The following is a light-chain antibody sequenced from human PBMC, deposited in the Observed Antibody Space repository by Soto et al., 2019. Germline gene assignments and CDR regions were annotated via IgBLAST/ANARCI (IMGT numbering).Light chain of an antibody. J-gene: IGLJ3*02. Sequence: QSALTQPPSASGSPGQSVTISCTGTSVDVGAYKYVSWYQQYPGKAPKLIIYEVSKRPSGVPDRFSGSKSGNTASLTVSGLQAEDEADYYCTSYVGSNIWVFGGGTKLTVL. CDR2: EVS. CDR3: TSYVGSNIWV. V-gene: IGLV2-8*01. CDR1: SVDVGAYKY.